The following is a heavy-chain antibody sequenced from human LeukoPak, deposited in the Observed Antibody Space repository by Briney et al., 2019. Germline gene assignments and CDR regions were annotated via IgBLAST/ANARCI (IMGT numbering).Heavy chain of an antibody. CDR1: GYTFTSYG. V-gene: IGHV1-18*01. CDR3: ARDLADSSSWYSDWFDP. CDR2: ISAYNGNT. J-gene: IGHJ5*02. D-gene: IGHD6-13*01. Sequence: ASVKVSCKASGYTFTSYGISWVRQAPGQGLEWMGWISAYNGNTNYAQKLQGRVTMTTDTSTSTAYMELRSLRSDDTAVYYCARDLADSSSWYSDWFDPWGQGTLVTVSS.